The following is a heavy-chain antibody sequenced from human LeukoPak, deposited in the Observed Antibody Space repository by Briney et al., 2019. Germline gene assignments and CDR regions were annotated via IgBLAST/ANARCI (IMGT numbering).Heavy chain of an antibody. CDR1: GFTLSSYA. CDR3: ARVGYSSSW. J-gene: IGHJ4*02. CDR2: ISSNGGST. Sequence: GRSLRLSCAASGFTLSSYAMHWVRQAPGKGLEYVSAISSNGGSTYCANSVKGRFTISRDNSKNTLYLQMGSLRAEDMAVYYCARVGYSSSWWGQGTLVTVSS. V-gene: IGHV3-64*01. D-gene: IGHD6-13*01.